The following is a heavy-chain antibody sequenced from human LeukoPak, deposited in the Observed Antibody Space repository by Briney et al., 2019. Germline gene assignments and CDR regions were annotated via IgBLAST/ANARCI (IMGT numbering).Heavy chain of an antibody. CDR3: ARVHRGGDWYFDL. CDR2: INSDGSST. CDR1: GFTFSSYW. Sequence: PGGSLRLSCAASGFTFSSYWMHWVRQAPGKGLVWVSRINSDGSSTSYADSVKGRFTISRDNAKNSLYLQMNSLRAEDTAVYYCARVHRGGDWYFDLWGRGTLVTVSS. V-gene: IGHV3-74*01. J-gene: IGHJ2*01.